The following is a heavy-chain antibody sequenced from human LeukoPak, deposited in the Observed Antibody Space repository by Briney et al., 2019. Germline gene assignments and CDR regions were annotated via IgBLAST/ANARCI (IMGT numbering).Heavy chain of an antibody. CDR3: ARAAGSLSYFDY. D-gene: IGHD6-13*01. CDR1: GGSISSYY. J-gene: IGHJ4*02. CDR2: MYYSGST. Sequence: PSETLSLTCTVSGGSISSYYWSWIRQPPGKGLEWIGYMYYSGSTNYNPSLKSRVTISVDTSKNQFSLKLSSVTAADTAVYYCARAAGSLSYFDYWGQGTLVTVSS. V-gene: IGHV4-59*08.